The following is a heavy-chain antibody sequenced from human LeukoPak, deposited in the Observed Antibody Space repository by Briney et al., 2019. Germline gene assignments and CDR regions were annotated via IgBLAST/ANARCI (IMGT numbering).Heavy chain of an antibody. D-gene: IGHD3-16*01. J-gene: IGHJ4*02. CDR2: INTNSGDT. V-gene: IGHV1-2*02. Sequence: GASVKVSCKPSGYTFIDYYIHWVGPAPGQGLEWMGWINTNSGDTNYAQKSQGRVIMTRDTAISTVYMELNTLRSDDTAVYYCARDGGFDYWGQGTPVIVSS. CDR1: GYTFIDYY. CDR3: ARDGGFDY.